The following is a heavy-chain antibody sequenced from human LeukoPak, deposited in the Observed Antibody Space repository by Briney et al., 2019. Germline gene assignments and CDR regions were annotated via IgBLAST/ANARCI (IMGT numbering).Heavy chain of an antibody. CDR3: ARGSGFLEWLPGDGANAFDI. V-gene: IGHV3-30-3*01. CDR2: ISYDGSNK. Sequence: AGGSLRLSCAASGFTFSSYAMHWVRQAPGKGLEWVAVISYDGSNKYYADSVKGRFTISRDNSKNTLYLQMNSLRAEDAAVYYCARGSGFLEWLPGDGANAFDIWGQGTMVTVSS. CDR1: GFTFSSYA. J-gene: IGHJ3*02. D-gene: IGHD3-3*01.